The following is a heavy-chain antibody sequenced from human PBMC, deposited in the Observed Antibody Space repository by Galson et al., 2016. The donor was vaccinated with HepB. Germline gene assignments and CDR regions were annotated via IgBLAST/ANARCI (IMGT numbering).Heavy chain of an antibody. CDR1: GFTFSNHA. CDR2: IWNDESRK. J-gene: IGHJ4*02. CDR3: AKDYCSGSNCYVDGHYFDY. Sequence: SLRLSCAASGFTFSNHAMHWVRQAPGKGLEWVAGIWNDESRKYYSDFVKGRFTISRDNFKNTLYLEMSSLSVEDTALYYCAKDYCSGSNCYVDGHYFDYWGQGMLVTVSS. V-gene: IGHV3-33*06. D-gene: IGHD2-15*01.